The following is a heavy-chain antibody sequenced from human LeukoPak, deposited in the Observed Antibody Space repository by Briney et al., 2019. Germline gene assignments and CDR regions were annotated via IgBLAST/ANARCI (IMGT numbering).Heavy chain of an antibody. Sequence: GASVKVSCKASGGTFSSYAISWVRQAPGQGLEWMGRIKPNSGDTNYGQKFQGRVTMTRDTSISIAFMELSNLRSDDTAVYYCARAGVWDSSDTSGYHNGAFDIWGQGTMVTVSS. CDR3: ARAGVWDSSDTSGYHNGAFDI. V-gene: IGHV1-2*06. CDR2: IKPNSGDT. CDR1: GGTFSSYA. D-gene: IGHD3-22*01. J-gene: IGHJ3*02.